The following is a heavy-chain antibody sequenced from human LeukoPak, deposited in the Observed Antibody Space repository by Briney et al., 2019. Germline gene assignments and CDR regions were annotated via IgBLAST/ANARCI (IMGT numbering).Heavy chain of an antibody. J-gene: IGHJ4*02. D-gene: IGHD2-2*01. Sequence: GGSLRLSCAASEFTFSSYAMSWVRQAPGKGLEWVSAISGSGGSTYYADSVKGRFTISRDNSKNTLYLQMNSLRAEDTAVYYCAKRDIVVVPAANIDYWGQGTLVTVSS. CDR1: EFTFSSYA. CDR3: AKRDIVVVPAANIDY. CDR2: ISGSGGST. V-gene: IGHV3-23*01.